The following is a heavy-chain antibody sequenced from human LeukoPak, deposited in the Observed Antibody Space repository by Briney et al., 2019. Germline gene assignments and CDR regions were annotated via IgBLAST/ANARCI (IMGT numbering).Heavy chain of an antibody. J-gene: IGHJ3*02. V-gene: IGHV1-46*01. D-gene: IGHD3-22*01. Sequence: ASVKVSCKASGDTFTSYYMHWVRQAPGQGLEWMGIINPSGDSTSSAQTFQGRVTMTRDMSTSTVYMALSSLRTEDTAVYYCARGRHSYESSDYYYEGDAFDIWGQGTMVTVSS. CDR2: INPSGDST. CDR1: GDTFTSYY. CDR3: ARGRHSYESSDYYYEGDAFDI.